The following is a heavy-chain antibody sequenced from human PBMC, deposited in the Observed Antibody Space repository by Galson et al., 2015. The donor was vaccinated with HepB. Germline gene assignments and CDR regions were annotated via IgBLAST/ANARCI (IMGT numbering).Heavy chain of an antibody. CDR3: TRGAGEYCTGSNCPNYYYGMDV. D-gene: IGHD2-15*01. V-gene: IGHV3-72*01. J-gene: IGHJ6*02. Sequence: SLRLSCAASGFTFSDHYMDWVRQAPGKGLEWVGRSRNKANRYSTEYAASVRGRFTISRDDSNNSVYLQMNSLKSEDTAMYYCTRGAGEYCTGSNCPNYYYGMDVWGQGTTVTVSS. CDR1: GFTFSDHY. CDR2: SRNKANRYST.